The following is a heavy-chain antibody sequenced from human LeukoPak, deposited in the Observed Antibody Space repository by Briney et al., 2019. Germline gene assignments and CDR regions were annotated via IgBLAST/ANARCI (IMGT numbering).Heavy chain of an antibody. D-gene: IGHD6-13*01. CDR2: INPNSGGT. J-gene: IGHJ4*02. CDR3: ARDSGYSSSWYSY. CDR1: GYTFTGYY. Sequence: GASVKVSCKASGYTFTGYYMHWVRQAPGQGLEWMGWINPNSGGTNYAQKFQGRVTMTRDTSISTAYMELSRLRSDDTAVYYCARDSGYSSSWYSYWGQGTLVTVSS. V-gene: IGHV1-2*02.